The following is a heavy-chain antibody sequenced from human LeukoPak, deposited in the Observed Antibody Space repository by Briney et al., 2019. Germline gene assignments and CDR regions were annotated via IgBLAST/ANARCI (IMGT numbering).Heavy chain of an antibody. D-gene: IGHD3-10*01. J-gene: IGHJ4*02. CDR1: GYSICSGQY. V-gene: IGHV4-38-2*01. Sequence: SETLSLTCAVSGYSICSGQYWGWIRQPPGKGLEWLGSIYHDGSPYYNPSLKSRTTLSVDTSKNQFSLNLTSVTAADTAIYFRAGVHGTGIISDFWGQGMLVTASS. CDR3: AGVHGTGIISDF. CDR2: IYHDGSP.